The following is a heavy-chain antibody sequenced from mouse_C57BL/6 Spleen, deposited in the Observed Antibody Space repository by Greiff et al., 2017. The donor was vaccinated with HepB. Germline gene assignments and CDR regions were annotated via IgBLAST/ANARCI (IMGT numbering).Heavy chain of an antibody. V-gene: IGHV5-17*01. CDR3: ARGLLRFYAMDY. J-gene: IGHJ4*01. CDR2: ISSGSSTI. D-gene: IGHD2-3*01. Sequence: EVQLQESGGGLVKPGGSLKLSCAASGFTFSDYGMHWVRQAPEKGLEWVAYISSGSSTIYYADTVKGRFTISRDNAKNTLFLQMTSLRSEDTAMYYCARGLLRFYAMDYWGQGTSVTVSS. CDR1: GFTFSDYG.